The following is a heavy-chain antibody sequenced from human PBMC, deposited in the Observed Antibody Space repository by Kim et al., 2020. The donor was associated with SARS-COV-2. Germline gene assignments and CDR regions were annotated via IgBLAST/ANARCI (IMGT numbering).Heavy chain of an antibody. Sequence: SETLSLTCAVYGGSFSGYYWSWIRQPPGKGLEWIGEINHSGSTNYNPSLKSRVTISVDTSKNQFSLKLSSVTAADTAVYYCARPLDSGSDRGGFDYWGQG. D-gene: IGHD1-26*01. V-gene: IGHV4-34*01. CDR2: INHSGST. CDR3: ARPLDSGSDRGGFDY. J-gene: IGHJ4*02. CDR1: GGSFSGYY.